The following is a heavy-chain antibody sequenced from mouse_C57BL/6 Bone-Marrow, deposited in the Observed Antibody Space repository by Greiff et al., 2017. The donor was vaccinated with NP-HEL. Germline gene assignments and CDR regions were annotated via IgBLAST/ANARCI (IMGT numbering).Heavy chain of an antibody. J-gene: IGHJ2*01. V-gene: IGHV1-50*01. CDR3: AREIYYYCSSYYFYY. D-gene: IGHD1-1*01. Sequence: QVQLQQPGAELVKPGASVTLSCKASGYTFTSYWMQWVKQRPGQGLEWIGEIDPSDSYTNYNQKFKGKATLTVDTSSSTAYMQLSSLTSEDSAVYYCAREIYYYCSSYYFYYGGQGTTLTVSS. CDR1: GYTFTSYW. CDR2: IDPSDSYT.